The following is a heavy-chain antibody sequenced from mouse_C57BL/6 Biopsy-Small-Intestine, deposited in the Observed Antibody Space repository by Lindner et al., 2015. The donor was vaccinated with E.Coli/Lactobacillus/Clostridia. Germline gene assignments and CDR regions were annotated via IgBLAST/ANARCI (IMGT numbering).Heavy chain of an antibody. Sequence: VQLQESGAELVRPGASVKLSCTASGFNIKDDYMHWVKQRPERGLEWIGWIDPENGDTEYASKFQGKATITADTSSNTAYLQLSSLTSEDTAVYYCTTSGTTVVAPSDYWGQGTTLTVSS. CDR3: TTSGTTVVAPSDY. CDR2: IDPENGDT. J-gene: IGHJ2*01. V-gene: IGHV14-4*01. CDR1: GFNIKDDY. D-gene: IGHD1-1*01.